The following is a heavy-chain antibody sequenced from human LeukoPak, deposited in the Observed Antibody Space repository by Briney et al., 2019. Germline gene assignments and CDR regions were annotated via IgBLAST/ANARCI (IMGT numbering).Heavy chain of an antibody. CDR1: GFTFDDYA. J-gene: IGHJ6*03. V-gene: IGHV3-9*01. CDR3: ARGIRGGSTARYSYYYMDV. D-gene: IGHD2-15*01. Sequence: GGSLRLSCAASGFTFDDYAMHWVRQAPGKGLEWVSGISWNSGSIGYADSVKARFTVSRDNAKNSLYLQVNTLRAEDTAVYYCARGIRGGSTARYSYYYMDVWGKGTTVTVSS. CDR2: ISWNSGSI.